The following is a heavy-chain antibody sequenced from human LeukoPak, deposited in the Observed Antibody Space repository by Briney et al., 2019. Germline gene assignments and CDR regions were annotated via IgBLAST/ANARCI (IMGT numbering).Heavy chain of an antibody. D-gene: IGHD2-8*01. J-gene: IGHJ4*02. Sequence: GGSLRFSCVASGFTFSSYGMHWVRQAPGKGLEWVAFIRYDGSNKYYADSVKGRFTISRDNSKNTLYLQMNSLRAEDTAVYYCAKDQMVYATYFDYWGQGTLVTVSS. V-gene: IGHV3-30*02. CDR3: AKDQMVYATYFDY. CDR1: GFTFSSYG. CDR2: IRYDGSNK.